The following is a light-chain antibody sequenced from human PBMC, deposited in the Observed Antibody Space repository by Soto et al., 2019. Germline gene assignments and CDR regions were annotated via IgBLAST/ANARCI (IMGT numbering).Light chain of an antibody. J-gene: IGKJ1*01. Sequence: DIQMTQSPSTLSASVGDRVVITCRASQTVSTWLAWYQQKPGKAPKLLISKVSTLESGVPPRFSGSGSGTEFTLSIRRLQPEDFATYYCQQYDGNWWTFGQGTKVEIK. V-gene: IGKV1-5*03. CDR1: QTVSTW. CDR2: KVS. CDR3: QQYDGNWWT.